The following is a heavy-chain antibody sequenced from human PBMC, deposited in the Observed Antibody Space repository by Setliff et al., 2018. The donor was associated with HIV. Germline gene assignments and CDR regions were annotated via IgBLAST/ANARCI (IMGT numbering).Heavy chain of an antibody. CDR2: ISPDGSRN. J-gene: IGHJ6*03. CDR3: AKAGRVGPLHYYNYMDV. V-gene: IGHV3-7*03. D-gene: IGHD1-26*01. Sequence: PGGSLRLSCATSRFSFSTFWMTWVRQAPGKGLEWIANISPDGSRNYCVGSVKGRFTASRDNAKSSLYLQMNSLRAEDTAVYYCAKAGRVGPLHYYNYMDVWGKGTTVTVSS. CDR1: RFSFSTFW.